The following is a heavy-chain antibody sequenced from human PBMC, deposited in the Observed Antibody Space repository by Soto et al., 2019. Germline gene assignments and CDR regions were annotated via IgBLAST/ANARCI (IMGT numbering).Heavy chain of an antibody. CDR3: ARHGRITMIVVVITTQNNYFDY. V-gene: IGHV4-39*01. J-gene: IGHJ4*02. CDR1: DDSINSAKYY. CDR2: IYYSGSA. D-gene: IGHD3-22*01. Sequence: PSETLSLTCSVSDDSINSAKYYGGWIRQPPGKGLEWIGSIYYSGSAYYNPSLKSRVTISVDTSKNQFSLKLSSVTAADTAVYYCARHGRITMIVVVITTQNNYFDYWGQGTPVTVSS.